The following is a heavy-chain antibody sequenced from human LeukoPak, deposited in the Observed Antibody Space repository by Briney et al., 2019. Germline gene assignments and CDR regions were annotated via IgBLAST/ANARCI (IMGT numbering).Heavy chain of an antibody. CDR2: IIPIFGTA. Sequence: ASVKVSCKASGYTFTSYDISWVRQAPGQGLEWMGGIIPIFGTANYAQKFQGRVTITADESTSTAYMELSSLRSEDTAVYYCARDFHRGDYGRYWFDPWGQGTLVTVSS. D-gene: IGHD2-21*02. J-gene: IGHJ5*02. V-gene: IGHV1-69*13. CDR3: ARDFHRGDYGRYWFDP. CDR1: GYTFTSYD.